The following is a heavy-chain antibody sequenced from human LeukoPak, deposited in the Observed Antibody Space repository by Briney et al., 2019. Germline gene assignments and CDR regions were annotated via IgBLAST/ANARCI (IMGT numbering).Heavy chain of an antibody. CDR1: GGSISSFY. Sequence: SETLSLTCTVSGGSISSFYWSLIRQPPGKGLEYIGDNYYSGSTNYNPSLKNRVTIAVDTSKNQFSLKLSSVTAADTAVYYCARLGHCFGSHCLGDYWGQGALVTVSS. CDR3: ARLGHCFGSHCLGDY. D-gene: IGHD2-15*01. J-gene: IGHJ4*02. V-gene: IGHV4-59*01. CDR2: NYYSGST.